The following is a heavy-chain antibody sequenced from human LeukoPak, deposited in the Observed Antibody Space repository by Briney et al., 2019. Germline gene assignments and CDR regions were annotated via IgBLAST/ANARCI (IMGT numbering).Heavy chain of an antibody. Sequence: PSETLSLTCTVSGGSISSYYWSWIRQPAGKGLEWIGRIYTSGSTNYDPSLKSRVTMSVDTSKNQFSLKLSSVTAADTAVYYCAGAIPGETVAGTVDYWGQGTLVTVSS. CDR3: AGAIPGETVAGTVDY. V-gene: IGHV4-4*07. D-gene: IGHD6-19*01. J-gene: IGHJ4*02. CDR1: GGSISSYY. CDR2: IYTSGST.